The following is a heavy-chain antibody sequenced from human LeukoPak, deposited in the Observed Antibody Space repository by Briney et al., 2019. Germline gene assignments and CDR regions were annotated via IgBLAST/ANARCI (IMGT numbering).Heavy chain of an antibody. J-gene: IGHJ4*02. V-gene: IGHV4-61*05. D-gene: IGHD3-3*02. CDR1: GGSISSSSYY. CDR3: ARLRRSRLAEFDY. CDR2: IYYSGST. Sequence: SETLSLTCTVSGGSISSSSYYWSWIRQPPGKGLEWIGYIYYSGSTYYNPSLKSRVTISVDTSKNQFSLKLSSLTAADTAVYYCARLRRSRLAEFDYWGQGTLVTVSS.